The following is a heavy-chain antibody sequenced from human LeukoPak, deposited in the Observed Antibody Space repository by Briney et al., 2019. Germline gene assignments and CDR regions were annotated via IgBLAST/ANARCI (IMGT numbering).Heavy chain of an antibody. V-gene: IGHV3-7*03. J-gene: IGHJ4*02. CDR3: ARDPRYSSGWYSDY. D-gene: IGHD6-19*01. CDR2: IKQDGSEK. CDR1: GFTFSNAW. Sequence: PGGSLRLSCAASGFTFSNAWMSWVRQAPGKGLEWVANIKQDGSEKYYVDSVKGRFTISRDNAKNSLYLQMNSLRAEDTAVYYCARDPRYSSGWYSDYWGQGTLVTVSS.